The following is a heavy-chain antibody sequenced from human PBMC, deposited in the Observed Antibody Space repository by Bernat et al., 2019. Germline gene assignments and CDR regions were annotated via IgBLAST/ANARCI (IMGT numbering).Heavy chain of an antibody. J-gene: IGHJ4*02. V-gene: IGHV3-30*18. CDR1: GFTFSSYG. CDR2: ISYDGSNK. D-gene: IGHD3-22*01. Sequence: QVQLVESGGGVVQPGRSLRLSCAASGFTFSSYGIHWVRQAPGKGLEWVAVISYDGSNKYYADSVKGRFTISRDNSKNTLYLQMNSLRAEDTAVYYCAKDSGPYDSSGYSLGYWGQGTLVTVSS. CDR3: AKDSGPYDSSGYSLGY.